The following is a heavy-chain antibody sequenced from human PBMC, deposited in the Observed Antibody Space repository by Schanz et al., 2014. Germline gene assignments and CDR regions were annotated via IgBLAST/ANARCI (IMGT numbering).Heavy chain of an antibody. CDR1: GGSISSYY. V-gene: IGHV4-4*07. CDR2: IYTSGST. D-gene: IGHD5-12*01. Sequence: QVQLQESGPGLVKPSETLSLTCSVSGGSISSYYWSWIRQPAGKGLEWIGRIYTSGSTNYNPSLKSRVTMSVDTSKNQFSLKLSSVTDADTAVYYCARAEINSGYARYYYGMDVWGQGTTVTVSS. J-gene: IGHJ6*02. CDR3: ARAEINSGYARYYYGMDV.